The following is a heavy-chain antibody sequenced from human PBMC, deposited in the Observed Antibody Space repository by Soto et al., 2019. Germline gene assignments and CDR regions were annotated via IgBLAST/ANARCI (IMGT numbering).Heavy chain of an antibody. Sequence: ASVKVSCKASGYTFTSYYMHWVRQAPGQGLEWMGIINPSGGSTSYAQKFQGRVTMTRDTSTSTVYMELSSLRSEDTAVYYCAKKSCDEIKCDFGSGSEGTNLDDWGQGTLVTVSS. D-gene: IGHD3-3*01. CDR2: INPSGGST. J-gene: IGHJ4*01. CDR1: GYTFTSYY. CDR3: AKKSCDEIKCDFGSGSEGTNLDD. V-gene: IGHV1-46*01.